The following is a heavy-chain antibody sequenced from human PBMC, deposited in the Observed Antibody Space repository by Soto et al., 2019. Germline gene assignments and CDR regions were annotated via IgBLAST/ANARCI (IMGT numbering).Heavy chain of an antibody. Sequence: QVQLVQSGAEVKKPGASVKVSCKVSGYTLTELSMHWVRQAPGKGLEWMGCFDPEDGETIYAQKFQGRVTMPEDTSTDTAYMELSSLRSEDPAVYYCSTEAYCGGDCYSNYWGQGTLVPVSS. CDR3: STEAYCGGDCYSNY. V-gene: IGHV1-24*01. J-gene: IGHJ4*02. D-gene: IGHD2-21*02. CDR1: GYTLTELS. CDR2: FDPEDGET.